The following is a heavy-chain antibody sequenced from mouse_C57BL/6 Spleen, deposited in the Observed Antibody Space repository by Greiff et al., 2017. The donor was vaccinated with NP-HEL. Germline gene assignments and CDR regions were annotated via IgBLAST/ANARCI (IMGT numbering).Heavy chain of an antibody. V-gene: IGHV5-4*01. CDR3: ARDLRQLRLRYAMDY. J-gene: IGHJ4*01. D-gene: IGHD3-2*02. CDR2: ISDGGSYT. Sequence: EVQRVESGGGLVKPGGSLKLSCAASGFTFSSYAMSWVRQTPEKRLEWVATISDGGSYTYYPDNVKGRFTISRDNAKNNLYLQMSHLKSEDTAMYYCARDLRQLRLRYAMDYWGQGTSVTVSS. CDR1: GFTFSSYA.